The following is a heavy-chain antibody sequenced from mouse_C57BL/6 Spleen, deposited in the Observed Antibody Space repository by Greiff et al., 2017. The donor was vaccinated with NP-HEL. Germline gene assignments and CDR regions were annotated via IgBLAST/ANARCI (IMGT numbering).Heavy chain of an antibody. CDR2: ISDGGSYT. J-gene: IGHJ3*01. V-gene: IGHV5-4*01. Sequence: EVLLVESGGGLVKPGASLKLSCAASGFTFSSYAMSWVRQTPEKRLEWVATISDGGSYTYYPDNVKGRFTISRDNAKNNLNLQMSHLKSEDTAMYYCARDGISPFAYWGQGTLVTVSA. CDR3: ARDGISPFAY. CDR1: GFTFSSYA.